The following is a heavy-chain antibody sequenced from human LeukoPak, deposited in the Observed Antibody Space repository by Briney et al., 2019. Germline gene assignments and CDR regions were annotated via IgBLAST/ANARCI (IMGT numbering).Heavy chain of an antibody. V-gene: IGHV4-34*01. J-gene: IGHJ4*02. CDR1: GGSFRGYY. CDR3: ARGRQNARSWWNSSGYKTTESFDY. Sequence: SETLSLTCAVYGGSFRGYYWSWIRQPPGQGLEWIGEINHSGSTHYNPSLKSRVIISVDTSKNQFSLKLSSVTAADTAVYYCARGRQNARSWWNSSGYKTTESFDYWGQGTLVTVSS. CDR2: INHSGST. D-gene: IGHD3-22*01.